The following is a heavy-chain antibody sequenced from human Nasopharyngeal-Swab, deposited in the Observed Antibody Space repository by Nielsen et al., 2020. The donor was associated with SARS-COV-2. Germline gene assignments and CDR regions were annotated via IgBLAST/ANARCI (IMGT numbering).Heavy chain of an antibody. CDR2: TSHSGAT. Sequence: SQTLSLTCAVYGGSFSDNYWNWVRQSPGKGLEWIGETSHSGATNYKSSLKSRVILTIDTSKNQFSLKLTSVTAADTAVYYCVRGYRSWSFPSSYYYYYMDVWGQGTTVTVSS. CDR3: VRGYRSWSFPSSYYYYYMDV. CDR1: GGSFSDNY. D-gene: IGHD6-6*01. J-gene: IGHJ6*03. V-gene: IGHV4-34*01.